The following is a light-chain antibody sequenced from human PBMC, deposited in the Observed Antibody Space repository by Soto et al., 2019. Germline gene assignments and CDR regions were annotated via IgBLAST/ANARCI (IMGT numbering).Light chain of an antibody. CDR3: QQYENLPT. CDR2: KAS. Sequence: DIQMTQSPSTLSGSVGDRVTITCRASQTISSWLAWYQQKPGKAPKLLIYKASTLKSGVPSRFRGSGSGTDFTFTISRLPPEDIATYYCQQYENLPTFGQGTRLEIK. J-gene: IGKJ5*01. CDR1: QTISSW. V-gene: IGKV1-5*03.